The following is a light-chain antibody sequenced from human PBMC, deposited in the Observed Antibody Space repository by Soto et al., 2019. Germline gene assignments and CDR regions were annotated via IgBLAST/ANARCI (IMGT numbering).Light chain of an antibody. CDR3: QQSYSTTWT. CDR1: QGINTY. Sequence: DIQMTQSPSSLSASVGDRVTITCRASQGINTYLNWYQQKPGKAPKLLIYAASSLQSVVPSRFSGSGSETDFTLTISSLQPEDFATYSCQQSYSTTWTFGQGTKVEIK. V-gene: IGKV1-39*01. J-gene: IGKJ1*01. CDR2: AAS.